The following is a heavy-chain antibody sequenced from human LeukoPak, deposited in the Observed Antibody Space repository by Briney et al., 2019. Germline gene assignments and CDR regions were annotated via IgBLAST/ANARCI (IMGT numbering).Heavy chain of an antibody. D-gene: IGHD6-13*01. J-gene: IGHJ5*02. CDR3: ARVFSYSSSYFDP. CDR2: INAGNGNT. CDR1: GYTFTGYY. V-gene: IGHV1-3*01. Sequence: ASVKVSCKASGYTFTGYYMHWVRQAPGQRLEWMGWINAGNGNTKYSQKFQGRVTITRDTSASTAYMELSSLRSEDTAVYYCARVFSYSSSYFDPWGQGTLVTVSS.